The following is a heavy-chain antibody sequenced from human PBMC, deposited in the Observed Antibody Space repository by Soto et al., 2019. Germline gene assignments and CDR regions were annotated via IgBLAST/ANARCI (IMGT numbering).Heavy chain of an antibody. CDR3: AKDNYSSGSYYYYYYMDV. D-gene: IGHD6-19*01. CDR1: GFTFDDYA. V-gene: IGHV3-9*01. CDR2: ISWNSGSI. J-gene: IGHJ6*03. Sequence: GGSLRLSCAASGFTFDDYAMHWVRQAPGKGLEWVSGISWNSGSIGYADSVKGRFTISRDNAKNSLYLQMNSLRAEDTALYCCAKDNYSSGSYYYYYYMDVWGKGTTVTVSS.